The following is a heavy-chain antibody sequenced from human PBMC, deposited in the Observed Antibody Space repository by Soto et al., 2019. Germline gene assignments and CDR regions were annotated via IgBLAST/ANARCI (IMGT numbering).Heavy chain of an antibody. CDR1: EFIFSKSS. Sequence: EVHLLESGGDLAQPGGSLRLSCAASEFIFSKSSMMWVRQAPGAGLEWVSGINGSGGLTFYADSVKGRFTSSRDYLKNTLFKHMNSLKAEDTAIYYCVKWGDDSKYFHHWGQGTLVTVSS. V-gene: IGHV3-23*01. J-gene: IGHJ1*01. CDR2: INGSGGLT. D-gene: IGHD2-21*02. CDR3: VKWGDDSKYFHH.